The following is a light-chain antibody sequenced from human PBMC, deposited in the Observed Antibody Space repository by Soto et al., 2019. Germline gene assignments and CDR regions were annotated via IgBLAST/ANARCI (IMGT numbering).Light chain of an antibody. Sequence: EIVLTQSPGTLSLSPGERATLSCRASHSVSSTYLAWYQQKPGQAPRLLLYGASSRATGIPDRFSGSGSGTDVTLTISRLEHDDFAVYYCQQYGSSPPYTFGQGTKLEIK. V-gene: IGKV3-20*01. CDR2: GAS. CDR1: HSVSSTY. J-gene: IGKJ2*01. CDR3: QQYGSSPPYT.